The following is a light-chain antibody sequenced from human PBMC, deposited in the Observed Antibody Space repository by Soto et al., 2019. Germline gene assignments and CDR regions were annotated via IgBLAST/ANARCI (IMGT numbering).Light chain of an antibody. J-gene: IGKJ5*01. CDR3: QQYGSSPRAIT. CDR2: GAS. CDR1: QSVSSSY. Sequence: EIVLTQSPGTLSLSPGERATLSCRASQSVSSSYLAWYQQKPGQAPRLLIYGASSRATGIPDRFSGSGSGTDFTLTISRLETEDFAVYYCQQYGSSPRAITFGQGTRLEIK. V-gene: IGKV3-20*01.